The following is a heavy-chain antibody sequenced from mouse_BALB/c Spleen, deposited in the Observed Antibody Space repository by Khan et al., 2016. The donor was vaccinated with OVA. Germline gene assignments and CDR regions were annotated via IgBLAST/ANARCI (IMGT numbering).Heavy chain of an antibody. CDR1: GYSITSDYA. D-gene: IGHD2-3*01. CDR3: ARDGSRYNYAMDY. V-gene: IGHV3-2*02. CDR2: ISYSGST. Sequence: VQLKESGPGLVKPSQSLSLTCTVTGYSITSDYAWNWIRQFPGNKLEWMGYISYSGSTNYNPALKSRISITRATSKNQFFFTLNSVTTEDTATYYCARDGSRYNYAMDYWGQGTSVTVSS. J-gene: IGHJ4*01.